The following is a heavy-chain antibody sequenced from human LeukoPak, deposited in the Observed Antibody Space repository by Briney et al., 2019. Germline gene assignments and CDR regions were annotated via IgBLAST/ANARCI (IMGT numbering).Heavy chain of an antibody. CDR2: ISSSSSYI. D-gene: IGHD2-15*01. V-gene: IGHV3-21*01. CDR1: GFTFNSYS. CDR3: ARVFYCSGGSCYLEIDY. J-gene: IGHJ4*02. Sequence: GGSLRLSCAASGFTFNSYSMNWVRQAPGKGLEWVSSISSSSSYIYYADSVKGRFTISRDNAKNSLYLQMNSLRAEDTAVYYCARVFYCSGGSCYLEIDYWGQGTLVTVSS.